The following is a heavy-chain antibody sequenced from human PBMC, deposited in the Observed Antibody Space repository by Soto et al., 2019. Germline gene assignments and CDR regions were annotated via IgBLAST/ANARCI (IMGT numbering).Heavy chain of an antibody. D-gene: IGHD2-8*01. J-gene: IGHJ5*02. V-gene: IGHV4-34*01. CDR2: INHSGST. Sequence: QVQLQQWGAGLLKPSETLSLTCAVYGGSFSGYYWSWIRQPPGKGLEWIGEINHSGSTNYNPSLKSRVTISVDTSKNQFSLKLSSVTAADTAVYYCARRTNNWFDPWGQGTLVTVSS. CDR1: GGSFSGYY. CDR3: ARRTNNWFDP.